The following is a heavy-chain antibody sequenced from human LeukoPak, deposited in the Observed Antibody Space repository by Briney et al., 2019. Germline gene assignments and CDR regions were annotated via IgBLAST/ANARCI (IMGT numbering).Heavy chain of an antibody. D-gene: IGHD3-10*02. CDR2: IIPIFGTA. Sequence: TVKLSCEASGGTSSRYAIRWVRQAPGQGLEWMGRIIPIFGTANYAQKFQGRVTITTDESTSTAYLELSSLRSEDTAVYYCATSSDPRLLCLWGQGTLVTVSS. CDR3: ATSSDPRLLCL. J-gene: IGHJ4*02. V-gene: IGHV1-69*05. CDR1: GGTSSRYA.